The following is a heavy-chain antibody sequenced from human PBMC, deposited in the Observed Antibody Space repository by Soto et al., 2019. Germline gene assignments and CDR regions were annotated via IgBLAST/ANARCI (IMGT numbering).Heavy chain of an antibody. CDR3: ARGLLHLGELSMYYFDY. CDR1: GGSFSGYY. Sequence: QVQLQQWGAGLLKPSETLSLTCAVYGGSFSGYYWSWIRQPPGKGLEWIGEINHSGSTNYNPSLKSRVTMSVDTSKNQFSLKLSSVTAADTAVYYCARGLLHLGELSMYYFDYWGQGTLVTVSS. D-gene: IGHD3-16*02. V-gene: IGHV4-34*01. J-gene: IGHJ4*02. CDR2: INHSGST.